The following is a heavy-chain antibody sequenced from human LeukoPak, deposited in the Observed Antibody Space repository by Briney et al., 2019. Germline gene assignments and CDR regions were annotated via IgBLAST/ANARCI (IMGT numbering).Heavy chain of an antibody. Sequence: PSETLSLTCTVSGGSISSYYWSWIRQPPGKGLEWIGYIYYSGSTNYNPSLKSRVTISVDTSKNQFSLKLSSVTAADTAVYYCARAYSSSWYEVYYYMDAWGKGTTVTVSS. CDR2: IYYSGST. J-gene: IGHJ6*03. CDR1: GGSISSYY. D-gene: IGHD6-13*01. V-gene: IGHV4-59*01. CDR3: ARAYSSSWYEVYYYMDA.